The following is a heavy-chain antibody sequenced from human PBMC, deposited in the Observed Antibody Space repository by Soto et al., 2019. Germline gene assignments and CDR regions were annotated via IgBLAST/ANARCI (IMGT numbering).Heavy chain of an antibody. CDR2: ISYDGSNK. CDR1: GFTFSSYG. Sequence: GGSLRLTCAASGFTFSSYGMHWVRQAPGKGLEWVAVISYDGSNKYYADSVKGRFTISRDNSKNTLYLQMNSLRAEDTAVYYCAKDWYYYDSSGNDYWGQGTLVTVSS. CDR3: AKDWYYYDSSGNDY. D-gene: IGHD3-22*01. J-gene: IGHJ4*02. V-gene: IGHV3-30*18.